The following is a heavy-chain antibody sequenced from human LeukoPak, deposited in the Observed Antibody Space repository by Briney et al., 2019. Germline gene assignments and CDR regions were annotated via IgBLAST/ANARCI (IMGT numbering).Heavy chain of an antibody. CDR3: ARVKYCSSTSCCPDY. J-gene: IGHJ4*02. CDR2: IYYSGST. V-gene: IGHV4-59*01. CDR1: GYSISSYY. Sequence: SETLSLTCAVSGYSISSYYWSWIRQPPGKGLEWIGYIYYSGSTNYNPSLKSRVTISVDTSKNQFSLKLSSVTAADTAVYYCARVKYCSSTSCCPDYWGQGTLVTVSS. D-gene: IGHD2-2*01.